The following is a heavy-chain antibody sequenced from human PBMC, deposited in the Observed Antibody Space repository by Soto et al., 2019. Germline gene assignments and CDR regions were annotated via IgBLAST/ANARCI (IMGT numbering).Heavy chain of an antibody. J-gene: IGHJ4*02. V-gene: IGHV1-69*13. D-gene: IGHD3-3*01. Sequence: SVKVSCKASGGTFRNYVITWVRQAPGQGLEWMGGIIPLFATSNYAQKFQGRVTITADESTSTAYMELSSLRSEDTAVYFCASLIVETTVVLIPDYFAYWGQGTLVTVSS. CDR1: GGTFRNYV. CDR3: ASLIVETTVVLIPDYFAY. CDR2: IIPLFATS.